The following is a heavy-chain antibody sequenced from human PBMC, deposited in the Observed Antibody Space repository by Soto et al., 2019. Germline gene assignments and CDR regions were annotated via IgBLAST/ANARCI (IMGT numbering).Heavy chain of an antibody. CDR1: GFSFRDVW. V-gene: IGHV3-15*06. Sequence: GGSLRLSCEASGFSFRDVWMSWVRQIPGRGLEWVGRVKTTSEGETTNYAAPVMGRFTVSRDDSQNTLYLQMDALRPEDTAVYYRTTAGTRVGYTGSYWGQGTQVTVSS. CDR2: VKTTSEGETT. CDR3: TTAGTRVGYTGSY. D-gene: IGHD3-16*02. J-gene: IGHJ4*02.